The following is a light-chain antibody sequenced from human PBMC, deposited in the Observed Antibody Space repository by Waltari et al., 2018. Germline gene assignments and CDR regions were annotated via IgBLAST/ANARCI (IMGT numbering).Light chain of an antibody. Sequence: DIQMTQSPSSLSASVGDRVTITCRASQGINNYLAWYQQRPGKVPKLLIYAASTLQSRVPSRFSCSGYGTDFTLTISSLQPEDVATYYCQKYDSAPWTFGQGTKVEIK. J-gene: IGKJ1*01. CDR1: QGINNY. CDR3: QKYDSAPWT. V-gene: IGKV1-27*01. CDR2: AAS.